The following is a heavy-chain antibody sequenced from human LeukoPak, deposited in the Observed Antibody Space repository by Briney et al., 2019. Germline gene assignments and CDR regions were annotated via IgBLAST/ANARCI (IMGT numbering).Heavy chain of an antibody. CDR2: INHSGST. CDR3: TGGDMITFGGSIAR. V-gene: IGHV4-34*01. Sequence: PSETLSFTCAVYGGSFSGYYWSWIRQPPGKGLEWIGEINHSGSTNYNPSLKSRVTISVDTSKNQFSLKLSSVTAADTAVYYCTGGDMITFGGSIARWGQGTLVTVSS. J-gene: IGHJ4*02. D-gene: IGHD3-16*01. CDR1: GGSFSGYY.